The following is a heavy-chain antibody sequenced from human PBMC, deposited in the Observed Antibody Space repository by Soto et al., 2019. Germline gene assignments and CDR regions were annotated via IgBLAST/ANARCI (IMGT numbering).Heavy chain of an antibody. CDR3: ARDFRDHYDFWSGYYPSYYFDY. J-gene: IGHJ4*02. Sequence: GGSLRLSCAASGFTFSSYSMNWVRQAPGKGLEWVSSISSSSYIYYADSVKGRFTISRDNAKNSLYLQMNSLRAEDTAVYYCARDFRDHYDFWSGYYPSYYFDYWGQGTLITVSS. V-gene: IGHV3-21*01. CDR2: ISSSSYI. D-gene: IGHD3-3*01. CDR1: GFTFSSYS.